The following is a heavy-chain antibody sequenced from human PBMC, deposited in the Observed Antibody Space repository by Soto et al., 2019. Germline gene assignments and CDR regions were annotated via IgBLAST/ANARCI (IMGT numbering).Heavy chain of an antibody. Sequence: PGGSLRLSCAASGFTFSSYAMHWVRQAPGKGLEWVAVISYDGSNKYYADSVKGRFTISRDNSKNTLYLQMNSLRAEDTAVYYCARGLSSSWCLDYGGQGTLVTGSS. CDR2: ISYDGSNK. CDR1: GFTFSSYA. J-gene: IGHJ4*02. V-gene: IGHV3-30-3*01. CDR3: ARGLSSSWCLDY. D-gene: IGHD6-13*01.